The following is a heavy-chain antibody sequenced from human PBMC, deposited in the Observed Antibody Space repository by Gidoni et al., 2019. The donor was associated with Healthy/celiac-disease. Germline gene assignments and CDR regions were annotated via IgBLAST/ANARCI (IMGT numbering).Heavy chain of an antibody. J-gene: IGHJ6*02. D-gene: IGHD1-7*01. V-gene: IGHV3-30-3*01. CDR3: ARDPSLFITGTTNGMDV. CDR1: GFPFSSYA. CDR2: ISYDGSNK. Sequence: QVQLVESGGGVVQPGRSLRLSCAASGFPFSSYAMHWVRQAPGKGLEWVAVISYDGSNKDYADSVKGRFTISRDNSKNTLYLQMNSLRAEDTAVYYCARDPSLFITGTTNGMDVWGQGTTVTVSS.